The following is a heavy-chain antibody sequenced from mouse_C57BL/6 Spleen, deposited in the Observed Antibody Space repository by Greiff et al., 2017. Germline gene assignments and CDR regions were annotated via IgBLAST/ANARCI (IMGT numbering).Heavy chain of an antibody. D-gene: IGHD2-1*01. CDR1: GYTFTDYE. J-gene: IGHJ2*01. CDR3: TRLYGNEYYFDY. CDR2: IDPETGGT. V-gene: IGHV1-15*01. Sequence: QVQLQQSGAELVRPGASVTLSCKASGYTFTDYEMHWVKQTPVHGLEWIGAIDPETGGTAYNQKFKGKAILTADKSSSTAYMELRSLTSEDSAVYYCTRLYGNEYYFDYWGQGTTLTVSS.